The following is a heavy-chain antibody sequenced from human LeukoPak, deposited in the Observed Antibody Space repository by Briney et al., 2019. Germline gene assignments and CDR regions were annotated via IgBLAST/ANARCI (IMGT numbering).Heavy chain of an antibody. CDR1: GFTFSSYE. J-gene: IGHJ5*02. Sequence: GGSLRLSCAASGFTFSSYEMNWVRQAPEKGLECVSYISSSGGTISYADSVKGRFTISRDNAKNALYLQMNSLRAEDTANYYCARGGNWFDPWGLGTLVTVSS. V-gene: IGHV3-48*03. D-gene: IGHD3-16*01. CDR3: ARGGNWFDP. CDR2: ISSSGGTI.